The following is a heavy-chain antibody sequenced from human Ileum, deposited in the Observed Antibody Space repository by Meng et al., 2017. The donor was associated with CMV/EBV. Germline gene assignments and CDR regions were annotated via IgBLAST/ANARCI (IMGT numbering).Heavy chain of an antibody. J-gene: IGHJ6*02. V-gene: IGHV3-23*01. CDR2: ISSAADKT. D-gene: IGHD1-14*01. Sequence: GGSLRLSCAASGFAFNNYPMAWVRQAPGMGPEWISTISSAADKTYYKDSVKGRFTISRDNSGNSLSLQMNSLRAGDTATYYCAKYISSTYYAYGLDVWGHGTTVTVSS. CDR1: GFAFNNYP. CDR3: AKYISSTYYAYGLDV.